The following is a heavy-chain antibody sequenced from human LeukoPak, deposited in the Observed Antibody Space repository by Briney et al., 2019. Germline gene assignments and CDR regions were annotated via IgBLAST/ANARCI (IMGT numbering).Heavy chain of an antibody. CDR1: GGSFSGYY. V-gene: IGHV4-34*01. D-gene: IGHD3-10*01. CDR2: INHSGST. J-gene: IGHJ4*02. Sequence: SETLSLTCAVYGGSFSGYYWSWIRQPPGKGLEWIGEINHSGSTNYNPSLKTRVTTSIDTSKKQFSLKLSSVTAADTAVYFCAGVFSGRRPFELWGKGTLVTVSS. CDR3: AGVFSGRRPFEL.